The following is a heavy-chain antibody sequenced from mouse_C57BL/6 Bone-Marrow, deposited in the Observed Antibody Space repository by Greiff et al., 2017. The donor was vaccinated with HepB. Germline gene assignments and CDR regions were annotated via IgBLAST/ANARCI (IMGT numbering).Heavy chain of an antibody. J-gene: IGHJ3*01. CDR2: IYPGSGST. CDR1: GYTFTSYW. CDR3: ARSITTVVEGFAY. Sequence: QVQLQQPGAELVKPGASVKMSCKASGYTFTSYWITWVKQRPGQGLEWIGDIYPGSGSTNYNEKFKSKATLTVDTSSSTAYMQLSSLTSEDSAVYYCARSITTVVEGFAYWGQGTLVTVSA. D-gene: IGHD1-1*01. V-gene: IGHV1-55*01.